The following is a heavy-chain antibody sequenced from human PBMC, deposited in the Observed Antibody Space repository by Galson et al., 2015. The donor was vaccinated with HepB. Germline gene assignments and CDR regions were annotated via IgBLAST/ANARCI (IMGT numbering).Heavy chain of an antibody. Sequence: SLRLSCATSGFTFSSYAMHWVRQAPGKGLKWVAVISYDGSNKYYADSVKGRFTISRDNSKNTLYLQMNSLRAEDTAVYYCARCFRVRSPGDYWGQGTLVTVSS. CDR1: GFTFSSYA. CDR2: ISYDGSNK. V-gene: IGHV3-30-3*01. D-gene: IGHD4-17*01. CDR3: ARCFRVRSPGDY. J-gene: IGHJ4*02.